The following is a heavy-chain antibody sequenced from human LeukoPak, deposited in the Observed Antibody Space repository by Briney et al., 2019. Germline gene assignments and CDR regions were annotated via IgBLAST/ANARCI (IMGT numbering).Heavy chain of an antibody. CDR1: GGSISSYY. D-gene: IGHD2-15*01. V-gene: IGHV4-4*07. CDR2: IYTSGST. CDR3: ARVGAPWSGPYLIDY. J-gene: IGHJ4*02. Sequence: SETLSLACTVSGGSISSYYWSWIRQPAGKGLEWIGRIYTSGSTNYNPSLKSRVTMSVDTSKNQFSLKLSSVTAADTAVYYCARVGAPWSGPYLIDYWGQGTLVTVSS.